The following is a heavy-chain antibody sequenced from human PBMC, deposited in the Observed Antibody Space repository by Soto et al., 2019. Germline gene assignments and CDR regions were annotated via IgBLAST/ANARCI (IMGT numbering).Heavy chain of an antibody. D-gene: IGHD1-1*01. J-gene: IGHJ4*02. CDR2: IYFGGTT. V-gene: IGHV4-39*01. CDR1: GGSVSIPNYY. CDR3: ARHGRVQLRPFDY. Sequence: HLQESGPGLVKPSGTLSLTCSVSGGSVSIPNYYWAWVRQSPGKGLEWIASIYFGGTTYYNPSLKSRVSIFIDTSTNQFSLTLTSVTAADSSIYFCARHGRVQLRPFDYWGQGIQVAVSS.